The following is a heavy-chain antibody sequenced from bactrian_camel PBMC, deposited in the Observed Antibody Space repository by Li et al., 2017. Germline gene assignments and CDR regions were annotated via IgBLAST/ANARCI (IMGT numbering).Heavy chain of an antibody. D-gene: IGHD6*01. CDR1: GYPNREHC. CDR2: IAGGDGST. J-gene: IGHJ6*01. CDR3: VKGARAWAAGTYFGY. V-gene: IGHV3S1*01. Sequence: HVQLVESGGGSAQAGGSLRLSCAASGYPNREHCMAWFRQTPGKEREGVAAIAGGDGSTDYADSVKGRFTIPQDNAKNTLYPQMNSLKTEDTALYYCVKGARAWAAGTYFGYWGQGTQVTVS.